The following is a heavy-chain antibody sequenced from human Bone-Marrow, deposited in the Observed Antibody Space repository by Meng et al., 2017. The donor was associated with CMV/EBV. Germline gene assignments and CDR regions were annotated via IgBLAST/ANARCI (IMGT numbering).Heavy chain of an antibody. D-gene: IGHD2-15*01. CDR1: GGSISSSSYY. CDR2: IYYSGST. J-gene: IGHJ5*02. V-gene: IGHV4-39*01. CDR3: ARHGVMVVPYNWFDP. Sequence: SETLSLTCTVSGGSISSSSYYWGWIRQPPGKGLEWIGSIYYSGSTYYNPSLKSRVTISVDTSKNQFSLKLSSVTAADTAVYYCARHGVMVVPYNWFDPWGQGTLVPVSS.